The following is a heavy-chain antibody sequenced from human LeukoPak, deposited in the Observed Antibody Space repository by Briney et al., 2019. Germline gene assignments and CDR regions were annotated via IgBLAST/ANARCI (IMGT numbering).Heavy chain of an antibody. D-gene: IGHD3-10*01. Sequence: TSETLSLTCAVSGGSISSGGYSWSWIRQPPGKGLEWIGYIYYSGSTYYNPSLKSRVTISVDTSKNQFSLKLSSVTAADTAVYYCARYYYGSGPPGNWGQGTLVTVSS. CDR2: IYYSGST. CDR3: ARYYYGSGPPGN. CDR1: GGSISSGGYS. J-gene: IGHJ4*02. V-gene: IGHV4-30-2*03.